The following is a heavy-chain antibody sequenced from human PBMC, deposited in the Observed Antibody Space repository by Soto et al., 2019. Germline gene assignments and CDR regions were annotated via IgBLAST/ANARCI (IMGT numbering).Heavy chain of an antibody. V-gene: IGHV4-34*01. CDR2: INHIGST. Sequence: LSRTCAVYCGALSVHYWNGIRQPRGKGLGWMGEINHIGSTNYNAPLKGRVTISLDTYTKEVFLKLSSVTAADPAVHYCASGRGLDHWGQGTMVTVYS. J-gene: IGHJ5*02. CDR3: ASGRGLDH. CDR1: CGALSVHY.